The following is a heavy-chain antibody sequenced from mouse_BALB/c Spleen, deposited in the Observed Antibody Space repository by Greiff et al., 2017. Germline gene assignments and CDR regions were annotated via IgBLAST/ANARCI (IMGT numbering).Heavy chain of an antibody. Sequence: EVQGVESGGGLVQPGGSRKLSCAASGFTFSSFGMHWVRQAPEKGLEWVAYISSGSSTIYYADTVKGRFTISRDNPKNTLFLQMTSLRSEDTAMYYCARSYDGYYFAYWGQGTLVTVSA. CDR3: ARSYDGYYFAY. D-gene: IGHD2-3*01. V-gene: IGHV5-17*02. CDR1: GFTFSSFG. CDR2: ISSGSSTI. J-gene: IGHJ3*01.